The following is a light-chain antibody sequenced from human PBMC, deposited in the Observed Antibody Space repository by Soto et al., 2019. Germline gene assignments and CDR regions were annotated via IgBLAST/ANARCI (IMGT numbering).Light chain of an antibody. CDR1: SSNIGSNT. J-gene: IGLJ1*01. V-gene: IGLV1-44*01. CDR2: NNN. Sequence: QAVVTQPPSASGTPGQRVTISCSGSSSNIGSNTVNWYQQLPGTAPKLLIYNNNQRPSGVPDRFSGSKSGTSASLAISGLQSEDEADYHCAAWDDSLNGLVFGTGTKLTVL. CDR3: AAWDDSLNGLV.